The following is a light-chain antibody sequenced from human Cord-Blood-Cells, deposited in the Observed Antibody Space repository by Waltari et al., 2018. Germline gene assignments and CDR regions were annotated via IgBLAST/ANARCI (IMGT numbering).Light chain of an antibody. CDR3: QQYYSTPHT. CDR2: WAX. CDR1: QSVLYSSNNKNY. J-gene: IGKJ2*01. V-gene: IGKV4-1*01. Sequence: DIVMTQSPDSLAVSLGERATINCKTSQSVLYSSNNKNYLAWYQQKPGQPPKLXIXWAXXRESGVPDRFSGSGSGTDFTLTISSLQAEDVAVYYCQQYYSTPHTFGQGTKLEIK.